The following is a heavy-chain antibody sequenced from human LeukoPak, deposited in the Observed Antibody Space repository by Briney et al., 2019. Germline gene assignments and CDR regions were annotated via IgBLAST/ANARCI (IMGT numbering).Heavy chain of an antibody. D-gene: IGHD3-10*01. CDR3: ARDVGWVRGVIIDEDNWFDP. V-gene: IGHV7-4-1*02. CDR2: INTNTGNP. Sequence: GASVKVSCKASGYTFTSYAMNWVRQAPGQGLEWMGWINTNTGNPTYAQGFTGRFAFSLDTSVSTAYLQISGLKVEDTAVYYCARDVGWVRGVIIDEDNWFDPWGQGTLVTVSS. J-gene: IGHJ5*02. CDR1: GYTFTSYA.